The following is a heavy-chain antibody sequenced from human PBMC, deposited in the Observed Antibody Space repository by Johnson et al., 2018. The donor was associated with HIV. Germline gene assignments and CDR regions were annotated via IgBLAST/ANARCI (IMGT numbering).Heavy chain of an antibody. V-gene: IGHV3-30*03. Sequence: QMLLVESGGGVVQPGRSLRLSCAASGFTFSSYGMHWVRQAPGKGLEWVAVISYDGSHKYYADSVKGRFTISRDNAKNSLYLQMNSLRAEDTALYYCARGRYGRMTTVAAAAFDIWGQGTMVTVSS. CDR3: ARGRYGRMTTVAAAAFDI. CDR2: ISYDGSHK. J-gene: IGHJ3*02. CDR1: GFTFSSYG. D-gene: IGHD4-23*01.